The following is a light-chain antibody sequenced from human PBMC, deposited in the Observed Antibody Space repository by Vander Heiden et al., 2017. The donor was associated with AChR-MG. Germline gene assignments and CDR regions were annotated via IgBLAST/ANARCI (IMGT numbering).Light chain of an antibody. J-gene: IGKJ2*01. CDR2: GAS. Sequence: EIVMTQSPATLSVSPGERAPLSCRASQSVSSNLAWYQQKPGQAPRLLIYGASTRATGIPARFSGSGSGTEFTLTISSLQSEDFAVYYGQQYNNWPPYTFGQGTKLEIK. CDR1: QSVSSN. CDR3: QQYNNWPPYT. V-gene: IGKV3-15*01.